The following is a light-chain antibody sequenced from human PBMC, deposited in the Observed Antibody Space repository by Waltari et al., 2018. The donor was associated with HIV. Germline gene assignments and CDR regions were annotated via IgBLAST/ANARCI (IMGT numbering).Light chain of an antibody. Sequence: QSVLTQPPSVSAAPGQKVTISCSGSSSNLGNNYVSWYQQLPGTAPKLLIYDNNKRPSGIPDRFSGSQSGTSATLGITGLQTGDEADYYCGTWDSSLSAYVFGTGTKVTVL. CDR1: SSNLGNNY. CDR2: DNN. V-gene: IGLV1-51*01. CDR3: GTWDSSLSAYV. J-gene: IGLJ1*01.